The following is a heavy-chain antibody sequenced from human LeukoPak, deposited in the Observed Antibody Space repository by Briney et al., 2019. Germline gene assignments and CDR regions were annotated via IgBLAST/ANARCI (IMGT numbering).Heavy chain of an antibody. V-gene: IGHV4-59*01. CDR3: ARASNWAFDY. J-gene: IGHJ4*02. Sequence: PSETLSLTCTVSGGSISSYYWSWIRQPPGKGLEWIGYIYYSGSTNYNPSLKSRVTISVDTSKNQFSLKLSSVTAADTAVYYCARASNWAFDYWGQGTLVTVSS. CDR2: IYYSGST. CDR1: GGSISSYY. D-gene: IGHD7-27*01.